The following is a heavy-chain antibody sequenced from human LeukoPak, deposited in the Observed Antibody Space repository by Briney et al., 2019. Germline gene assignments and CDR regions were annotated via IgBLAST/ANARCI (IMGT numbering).Heavy chain of an antibody. CDR3: ARVRTARIWFDP. Sequence: SETLSLTCAVYGGSFSGYYWGWIRQPPGKGLEWIGSIYHSGSTYYNPSLKSRVTISVDTSKNQFSLKLSSVTAADTAVYYCARVRTARIWFDPWGQGTLVTVSS. V-gene: IGHV4-38-2*01. CDR2: IYHSGST. J-gene: IGHJ5*02. CDR1: GGSFSGYY.